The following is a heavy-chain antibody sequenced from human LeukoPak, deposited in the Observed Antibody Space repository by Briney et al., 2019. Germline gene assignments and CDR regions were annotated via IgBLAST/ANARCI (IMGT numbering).Heavy chain of an antibody. CDR1: GYSFTGYY. D-gene: IGHD5-12*01. J-gene: IGHJ4*02. CDR2: INPNSGGT. V-gene: IGHV1-2*02. Sequence: ASVKVSCKASGYSFTGYYMHWVRQAPGQGLEWMGWINPNSGGTNYAQKFQGRVTMTRDTSISTAYMELSSLRSEDTAVYYCATWTGSGYVTPFDCWGQGTLVTVSS. CDR3: ATWTGSGYVTPFDC.